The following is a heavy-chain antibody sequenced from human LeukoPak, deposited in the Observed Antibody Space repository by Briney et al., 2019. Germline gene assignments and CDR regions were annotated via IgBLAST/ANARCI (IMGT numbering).Heavy chain of an antibody. Sequence: SETLSLTCAVYGGSFSGYYWSWIRQPPGKGLEWIGYIYYSGSTNYNPSLKSRVTISVDTSKNQFSLKLSSVTAADTAVYYCARDSMLRGVIMSLDYWGQGTLVTVSS. V-gene: IGHV4-59*01. CDR1: GGSFSGYY. D-gene: IGHD3-10*01. CDR3: ARDSMLRGVIMSLDY. J-gene: IGHJ4*02. CDR2: IYYSGST.